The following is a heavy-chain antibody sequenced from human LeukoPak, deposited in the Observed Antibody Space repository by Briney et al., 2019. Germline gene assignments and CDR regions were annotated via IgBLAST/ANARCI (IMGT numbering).Heavy chain of an antibody. CDR3: ARVGMGRQHYFDY. D-gene: IGHD1-14*01. J-gene: IGHJ4*02. CDR2: ISSSSYI. Sequence: GGSLRLSCAASGFTFSSYSMNWVRQAPGKGLEWVSSISSSSYIYYADSVKGRFTISRDNAKNSLYLQMNSLRAEDTAVYYCARVGMGRQHYFDYWGQGTLVTVSS. V-gene: IGHV3-21*01. CDR1: GFTFSSYS.